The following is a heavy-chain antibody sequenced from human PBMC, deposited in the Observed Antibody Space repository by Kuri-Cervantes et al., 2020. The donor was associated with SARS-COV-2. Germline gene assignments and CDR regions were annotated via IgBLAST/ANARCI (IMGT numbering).Heavy chain of an antibody. CDR3: ARKRNNYDFWSGPIYEFDY. J-gene: IGHJ4*02. D-gene: IGHD3-3*01. Sequence: GESLKISCAASGFTFSSYWMSWVRQAPGKGLEWVANIKQDGSEKYYVDSVKGRFTISRDNAKNSLYLQMNSLRAEDTAVYYCARKRNNYDFWSGPIYEFDYWGQGTLVTVSS. CDR2: IKQDGSEK. CDR1: GFTFSSYW. V-gene: IGHV3-7*01.